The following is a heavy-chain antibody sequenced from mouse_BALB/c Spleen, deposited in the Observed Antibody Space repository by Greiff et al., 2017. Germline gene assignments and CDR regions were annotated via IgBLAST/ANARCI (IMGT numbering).Heavy chain of an antibody. V-gene: IGHV14-3*02. CDR1: GFNIKDTY. CDR3: ARSMIKNYAMDY. D-gene: IGHD2-4*01. Sequence: EVQLQQSGAELVKPGASVKLSCTASGFNIKDTYMHWVKQRPGHGLEWIGEILPGSGSTNYNEKFKGKATFTADTSSNTAYMQLSSLTSEDSAVYYCARSMIKNYAMDYWGQGTSVTVSS. J-gene: IGHJ4*01. CDR2: ILPGSGST.